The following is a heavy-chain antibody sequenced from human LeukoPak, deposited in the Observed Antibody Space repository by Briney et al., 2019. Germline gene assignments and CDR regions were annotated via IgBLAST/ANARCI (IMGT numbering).Heavy chain of an antibody. Sequence: PSETLSLTCTVSGFASGEYIRTYSRRWFRQPAGKGLEWLGRINTSESTTYNPSVKSPVTMSDDQSNNKLSLRMSSETAADTAVYYCARRRQYDSSLFWNFDLWGRGTLVTVSS. D-gene: IGHD6-6*01. J-gene: IGHJ2*01. CDR2: INTSEST. V-gene: IGHV4-4*07. CDR1: GFASGEYIRTYS. CDR3: ARRRQYDSSLFWNFDL.